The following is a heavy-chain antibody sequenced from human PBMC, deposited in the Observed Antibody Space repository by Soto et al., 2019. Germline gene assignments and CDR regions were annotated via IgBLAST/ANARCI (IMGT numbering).Heavy chain of an antibody. J-gene: IGHJ4*02. D-gene: IGHD2-8*02. CDR2: INHSGST. V-gene: IGHV4-39*07. CDR3: AGQPSLLGY. CDR1: GGSISSGGYY. Sequence: SETLSLTCTVSGGSISSGGYYWNWIRQPPGKGLEWIGEINHSGSTNYNPSLKSRVTISVDTSKNQFSLKLSSVTAADTAVYYCAGQPSLLGYWGQGTLVTVSS.